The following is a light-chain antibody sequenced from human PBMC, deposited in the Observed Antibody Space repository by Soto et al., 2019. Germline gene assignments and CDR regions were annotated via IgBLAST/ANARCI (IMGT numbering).Light chain of an antibody. V-gene: IGKV3-20*01. J-gene: IGKJ2*01. CDR2: GAS. Sequence: EIVLTQSPGTLSLSPGERATLSCRPSQSVSISHLAWYQQKPGHAPRLRIYGASIRATGIPDRFSGSGSGTDFTLTISTLEPEDFAVYYCQQYGSTPRVTFGQGTKLEIK. CDR3: QQYGSTPRVT. CDR1: QSVSISH.